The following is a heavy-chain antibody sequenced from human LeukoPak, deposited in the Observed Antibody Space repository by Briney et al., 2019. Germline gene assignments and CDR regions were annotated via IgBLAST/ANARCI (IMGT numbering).Heavy chain of an antibody. CDR3: AKAPPAATDYYYGMDV. J-gene: IGHJ6*02. CDR1: GFTFNNYA. CDR2: VSGRGDST. D-gene: IGHD2-15*01. Sequence: PGGSLRLSCAASGFTFNNYAMTWVRQAPGKGLEWVSAVSGRGDSTYYADSVKGRFTISRDNSKNTLYLRMNSLRAEDTAAYHCAKAPPAATDYYYGMDVWGQGTTVTVSS. V-gene: IGHV3-23*01.